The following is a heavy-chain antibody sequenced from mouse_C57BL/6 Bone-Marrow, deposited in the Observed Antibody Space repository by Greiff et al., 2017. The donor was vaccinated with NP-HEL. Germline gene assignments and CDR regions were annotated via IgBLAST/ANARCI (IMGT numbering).Heavy chain of an antibody. V-gene: IGHV10-1*01. CDR2: IRSKSNNYAT. Sequence: EVKLQESGGGLVQPKGSLKLSCAASGFSFNTYAMNWVRQAPGKGLEWVARIRSKSNNYATYYADSVKDRFTISRDDSESMLYLQMNNLKTEDTAMYYCVRRERWLLHWYFDVWGTGTTVTVSS. D-gene: IGHD2-3*01. CDR3: VRRERWLLHWYFDV. J-gene: IGHJ1*03. CDR1: GFSFNTYA.